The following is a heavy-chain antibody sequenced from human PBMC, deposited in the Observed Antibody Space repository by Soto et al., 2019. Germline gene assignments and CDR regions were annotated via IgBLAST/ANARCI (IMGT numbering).Heavy chain of an antibody. V-gene: IGHV3-74*03. CDR1: GFTFSAYW. CDR2: TNTDGTAT. CDR3: TRGHYYGMDV. J-gene: IGHJ6*02. Sequence: PGGSLRLSCAASGFTFSAYWMHWVRQAPGKGLVWVSRTNTDGTATTYADSVVGRFTISRDNAKNMLYLQMNSLRAEDTAVYYCTRGHYYGMDVWGQGTTVTVSS.